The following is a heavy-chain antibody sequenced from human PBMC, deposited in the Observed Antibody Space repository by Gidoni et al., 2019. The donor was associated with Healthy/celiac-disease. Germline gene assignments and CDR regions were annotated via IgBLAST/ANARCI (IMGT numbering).Heavy chain of an antibody. D-gene: IGHD4-17*01. CDR3: ARDATVTTGNYYFDY. Sequence: QVQLQQWGAGLLKPSEPLSLTCAVYGGSFRGYYWSWIRQPPGKGLEWIVEINHSGSTNYNPSLKSRVTISVDTSKNQFSLKLSSVTAADTAVYYCARDATVTTGNYYFDYWGQGTLVTVSS. V-gene: IGHV4-34*01. CDR1: GGSFRGYY. CDR2: INHSGST. J-gene: IGHJ4*02.